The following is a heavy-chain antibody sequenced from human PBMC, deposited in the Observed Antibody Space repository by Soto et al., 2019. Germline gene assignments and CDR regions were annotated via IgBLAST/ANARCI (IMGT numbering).Heavy chain of an antibody. CDR3: ARDQDEGAAAYPTYFFYGMDV. J-gene: IGHJ6*02. D-gene: IGHD2-15*01. Sequence: QVQLQQSGPGLLKPSQTLSLTCAISGDSVSSNSAAWNWIRQSPSRGLEWLGRTYYRSKWYSDFALSAQGRIATNPDTSKNQFSLHLNSVTPEDTALYFCARDQDEGAAAYPTYFFYGMDVWGQGTTVTVSS. V-gene: IGHV6-1*01. CDR1: GDSVSSNSAA. CDR2: TYYRSKWYS.